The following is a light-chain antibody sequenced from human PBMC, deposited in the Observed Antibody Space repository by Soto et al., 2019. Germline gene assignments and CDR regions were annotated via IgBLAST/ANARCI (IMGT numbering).Light chain of an antibody. Sequence: QSVLTQPASVSGSPGQSITVSCTGTSSDVGGYNYVSWYQQHPGKAPKLMIYDVSNRPSGVSNRFSGSKSGNTASLTISGLQAEDEADYYCSSYTSSACVFAGGTKLTVL. CDR2: DVS. CDR3: SSYTSSACV. CDR1: SSDVGGYNY. V-gene: IGLV2-14*01. J-gene: IGLJ2*01.